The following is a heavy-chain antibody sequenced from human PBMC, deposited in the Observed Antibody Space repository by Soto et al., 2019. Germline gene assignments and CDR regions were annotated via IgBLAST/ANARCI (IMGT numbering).Heavy chain of an antibody. J-gene: IGHJ4*02. CDR1: GGSFSGHY. Sequence: QVQLQQWGARLLKPSETLSLTCAVYGGSFSGHYWSWIRQPPGRGLEWIGEINHSGSTNQNPSLKSRLSISADTSKNQISLKLTSVTAADTAIYYCARGISIIGVPDKYSYDSWCQGTLFTVSS. CDR2: INHSGST. CDR3: ARGISIIGVPDKYSYDS. V-gene: IGHV4-34*01. D-gene: IGHD3-10*01.